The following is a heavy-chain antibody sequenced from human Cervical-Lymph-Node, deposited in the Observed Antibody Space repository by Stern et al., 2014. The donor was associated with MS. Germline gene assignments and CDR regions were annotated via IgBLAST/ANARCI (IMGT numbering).Heavy chain of an antibody. J-gene: IGHJ4*02. CDR2: ISDSGSVI. Sequence: VQLVESGGGSVKPGGSLRLSCTASGFIFSDYYLSWIRQAPGKGLEWVSYISDSGSVIYYTDSVKGRFTISRDNAKNSLYLQMNSLRAEDTAMYYCAGDERYNSGWYLGQWGQGTLVTVSS. CDR1: GFIFSDYY. V-gene: IGHV3-11*01. D-gene: IGHD6-19*01. CDR3: AGDERYNSGWYLGQ.